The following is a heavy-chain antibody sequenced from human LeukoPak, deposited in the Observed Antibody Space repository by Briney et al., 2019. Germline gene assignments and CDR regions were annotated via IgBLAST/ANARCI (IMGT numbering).Heavy chain of an antibody. Sequence: PGGSLRLSCAASGFTFSSYGMHWVRQAPGKGLEWVAVISYDGSNKYYADSVKGRFTISRDNSKNTLYLQMNSLRAEDTAVYYCAIGDYGVDYWGQGTLVTVSS. V-gene: IGHV3-30*03. D-gene: IGHD4-17*01. CDR2: ISYDGSNK. J-gene: IGHJ4*02. CDR1: GFTFSSYG. CDR3: AIGDYGVDY.